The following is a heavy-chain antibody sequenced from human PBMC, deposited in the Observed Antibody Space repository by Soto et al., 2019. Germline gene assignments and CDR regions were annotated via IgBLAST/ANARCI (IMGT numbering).Heavy chain of an antibody. CDR2: ISGSGDRA. CDR1: GFTFSKYG. Sequence: GGALRLSCEASGFTFSKYGMTWVRQAPGKGLEWVSTISGSGDRAFYADPVKGRFTISRDNSKNTLYLQMNSLSAEDTAIYYCAKEMIASTLADFFDYWGQGILVTVSS. J-gene: IGHJ4*02. D-gene: IGHD2-21*01. CDR3: AKEMIASTLADFFDY. V-gene: IGHV3-23*01.